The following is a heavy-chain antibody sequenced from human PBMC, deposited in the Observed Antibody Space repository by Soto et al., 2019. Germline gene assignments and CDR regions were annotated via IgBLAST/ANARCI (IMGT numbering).Heavy chain of an antibody. CDR1: GFTFSSYA. V-gene: IGHV3-30-3*01. D-gene: IGHD6-13*01. CDR2: ISYDGSNK. CDR3: ARDLRPGIAPATTPGLGY. J-gene: IGHJ4*02. Sequence: GGSLRLSCAASGFTFSSYAMHWVRQAPGKGLEWVAVISYDGSNKYYADSVKGRFTISRDNSKNTLYLQMNSLRAEDTAVYYCARDLRPGIAPATTPGLGYWGQGTLVTVSS.